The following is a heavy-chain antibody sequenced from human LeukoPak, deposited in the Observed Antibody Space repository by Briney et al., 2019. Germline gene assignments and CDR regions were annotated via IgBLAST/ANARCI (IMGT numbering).Heavy chain of an antibody. V-gene: IGHV3-30*02. CDR1: GFTFSSYG. CDR3: AKALRYYGSGSYYPLTLNYYYYGMDV. Sequence: PGGSLRLSCAASGFTFSSYGMHWVRQAPGKGLEWVAFIRYGGSNKYYADSVKGRFTISRDNSKNTLYLQMNSLRAEDTAVYYCAKALRYYGSGSYYPLTLNYYYYGMDVWCQGTTVTVSS. J-gene: IGHJ6*02. CDR2: IRYGGSNK. D-gene: IGHD3-10*01.